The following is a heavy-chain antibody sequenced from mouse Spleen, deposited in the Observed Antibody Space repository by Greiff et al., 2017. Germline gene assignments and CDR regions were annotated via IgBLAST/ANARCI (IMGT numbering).Heavy chain of an antibody. V-gene: IGHV14-4*01. CDR3: TTPQDYYGSSSYFDY. D-gene: IGHD1-1*01. J-gene: IGHJ2*01. CDR1: GFNIKDDY. CDR2: IDPENGDT. Sequence: VQLQQSGAELVRPGASVKLSCTASGFNIKDDYMHWVKQRPEQGLEWIGWIDPENGDTEYASKFQGKATITADTSSNTAYLQLSSLTSEDTAVYYCTTPQDYYGSSSYFDYWGQGTTLTVSS.